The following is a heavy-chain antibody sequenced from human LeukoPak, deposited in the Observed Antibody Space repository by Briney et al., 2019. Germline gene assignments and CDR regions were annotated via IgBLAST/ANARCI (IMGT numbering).Heavy chain of an antibody. CDR1: GFTFSSYE. CDR2: ISSSGSTI. Sequence: PGGSLRLSCAASGFTFSSYEMNWVRQAPGKGLEWVSYISSSGSTIYYADSVKGRFTISRDNAKNSLYLQMNSLRAEDTAVYYCGGGCSSTSCYRIRGYYFDYWGQGTLVTVSS. V-gene: IGHV3-48*03. J-gene: IGHJ4*02. CDR3: GGGCSSTSCYRIRGYYFDY. D-gene: IGHD2-2*02.